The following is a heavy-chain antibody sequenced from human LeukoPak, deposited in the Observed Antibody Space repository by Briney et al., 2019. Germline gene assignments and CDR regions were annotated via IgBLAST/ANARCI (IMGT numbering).Heavy chain of an antibody. CDR1: GGSISSYY. V-gene: IGHV4-4*07. Sequence: KTSETLSLTCTVSGGSISSYYWSWIRQPAGKGLEWIGRTYTSGSTNYNPSLKSRVTMSVDTSKNQFSLKLSSVTAADTAVYYCARARGCSSTSCLNWFDPWGQGTLVTVSS. J-gene: IGHJ5*02. CDR2: TYTSGST. CDR3: ARARGCSSTSCLNWFDP. D-gene: IGHD2-2*01.